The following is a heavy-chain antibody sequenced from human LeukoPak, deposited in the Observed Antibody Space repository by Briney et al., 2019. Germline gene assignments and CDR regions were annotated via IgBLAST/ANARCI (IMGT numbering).Heavy chain of an antibody. J-gene: IGHJ4*02. D-gene: IGHD2-15*01. V-gene: IGHV3-30-3*01. CDR1: GFTFSSYA. CDR3: AKGNGGNIDY. Sequence: GGSLRLSCAASGFTFSSYAMHWVRQAPGKGLEWVAVISYDGSNKYYADSVKGRFTISRDNSKNTLYLQMNSLRAEDTAVYYCAKGNGGNIDYWGQGTLVTVSS. CDR2: ISYDGSNK.